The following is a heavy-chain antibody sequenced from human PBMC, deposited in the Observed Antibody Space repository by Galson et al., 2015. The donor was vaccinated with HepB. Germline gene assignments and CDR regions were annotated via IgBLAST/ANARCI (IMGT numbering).Heavy chain of an antibody. V-gene: IGHV3-53*01. CDR3: ARDWGVHYGSVSYSNLDY. CDR2: IYSGGST. Sequence: SLRLSCAASGFTVSSNYMSWVRQAPGKGLEWVSVIYSGGSTYYADSVKGRFTISRDNSKHTLYLQMNSLRAADTAVYYCARDWGVHYGSVSYSNLDYWGQGTLVTVSS. J-gene: IGHJ4*02. CDR1: GFTVSSNY. D-gene: IGHD3-10*01.